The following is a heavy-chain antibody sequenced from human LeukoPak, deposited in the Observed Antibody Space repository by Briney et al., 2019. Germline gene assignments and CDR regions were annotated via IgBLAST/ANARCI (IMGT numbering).Heavy chain of an antibody. Sequence: SETLSLTCTVSGGSISGYCWSWLRPSPGKGLDWIGSIYYSGNTNYNSSLKSRVTILVDTSKNQFSLNLRSVTAADTAVYYCARTRGPYYFDYWGQGTLVTVSS. CDR3: ARTRGPYYFDY. J-gene: IGHJ4*02. V-gene: IGHV4-59*08. CDR1: GGSISGYC. CDR2: IYYSGNT.